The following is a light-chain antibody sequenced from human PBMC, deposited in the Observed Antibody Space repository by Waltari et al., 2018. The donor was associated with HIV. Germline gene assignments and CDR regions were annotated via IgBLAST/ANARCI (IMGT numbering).Light chain of an antibody. CDR1: TTDIGGYNY. CDR3: CSYTKLTTHYVL. J-gene: IGLJ2*01. V-gene: IGLV2-14*03. CDR2: GVS. Sequence: QSALTQPASVSGSPGQSITISCNGTTTDIGGYNYVSWYQRHPDKAPKLIIFGVSNRPSGISSRFSGSKSGNTASLTISGLQVEDEADYYCCSYTKLTTHYVLFGGGTKLTVL.